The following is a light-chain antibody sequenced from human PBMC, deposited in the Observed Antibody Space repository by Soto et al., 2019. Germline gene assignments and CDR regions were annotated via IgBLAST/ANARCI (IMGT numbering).Light chain of an antibody. CDR2: GAS. Sequence: EIVMTQSPATLSVSPGERATLSCRASQSVSSKLAWYQQKPGQAPRLLIYGASTRATGIPARFSGSGSGTECTLTISSLQSADFAVYSCQQYNNWPPITFGHGTRLEIK. J-gene: IGKJ5*01. CDR1: QSVSSK. CDR3: QQYNNWPPIT. V-gene: IGKV3-15*01.